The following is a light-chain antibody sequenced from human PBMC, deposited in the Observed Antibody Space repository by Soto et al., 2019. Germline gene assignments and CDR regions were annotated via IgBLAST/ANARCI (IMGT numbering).Light chain of an antibody. V-gene: IGKV3-20*01. CDR2: AAS. Sequence: EIVLTQSPGTLSLSPGERATLSCRASQSLSSSYLAWYQQKPGQAPRILIYAASSRATGIPDRFSGSGSGTDFSLTINRLEPEDSAVYYCQQYDTSPRTFGQGTKVDIK. CDR3: QQYDTSPRT. J-gene: IGKJ1*01. CDR1: QSLSSSY.